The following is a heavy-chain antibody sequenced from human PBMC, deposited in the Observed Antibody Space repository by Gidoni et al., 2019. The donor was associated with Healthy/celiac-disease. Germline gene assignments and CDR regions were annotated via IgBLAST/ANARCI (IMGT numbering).Heavy chain of an antibody. CDR3: ARADVVVVAATALTQEIDY. CDR1: GGTFSSYA. D-gene: IGHD2-15*01. V-gene: IGHV1-69*01. J-gene: IGHJ4*02. CDR2: IIPIFGTA. Sequence: QVQLVQSGAEVKKPGSSVKVSCKASGGTFSSYAISWVRQAPGQGLEWMGGIIPIFGTANYAQKFQGRVTITADESTSTAYMELSSLRSEDTAVYYCARADVVVVAATALTQEIDYWGQGTLVTVSS.